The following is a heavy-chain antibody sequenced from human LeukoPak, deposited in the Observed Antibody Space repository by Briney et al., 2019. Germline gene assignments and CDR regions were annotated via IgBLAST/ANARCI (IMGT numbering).Heavy chain of an antibody. CDR1: GGSIASYY. CDR3: ARAYQYYDILTAYYNYYFDY. V-gene: IGHV4-59*01. Sequence: ASETLSLTCTVSGGSIASYYWGWIRQPPGKGLEGIGYVYYSGSTNYNPSLKSRVTISVDTSKNQFSLRLSSVTAADTAVYYCARAYQYYDILTAYYNYYFDYWGQGTLVTVSS. D-gene: IGHD3-9*01. J-gene: IGHJ4*02. CDR2: VYYSGST.